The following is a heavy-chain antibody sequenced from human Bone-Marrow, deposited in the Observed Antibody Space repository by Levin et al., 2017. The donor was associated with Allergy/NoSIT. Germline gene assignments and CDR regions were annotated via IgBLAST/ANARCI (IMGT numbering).Heavy chain of an antibody. V-gene: IGHV1-46*01. CDR2: INPSGGST. Sequence: GASVKVSCKASGYTFTSYYMHWVRQAPGQGLEWMGIINPSGGSTSYAQKFQGRVTMTRDTSTSTVYMELSSLRSEDTAVYYCARDRARIAAAKANILYWGQGTLVTVSS. J-gene: IGHJ4*02. CDR3: ARDRARIAAAKANILY. D-gene: IGHD6-13*01. CDR1: GYTFTSYY.